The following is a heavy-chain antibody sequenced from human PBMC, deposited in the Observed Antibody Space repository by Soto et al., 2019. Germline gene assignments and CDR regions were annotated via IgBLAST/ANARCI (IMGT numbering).Heavy chain of an antibody. V-gene: IGHV4-39*01. D-gene: IGHD3-3*01. CDR3: ARHSGSITIFGVVIPDSYYYYGMDV. J-gene: IGHJ6*02. Sequence: SETLSLTCTVSGGSVISPNSYWGWIRRAPGKELEWLGNIYYSRSTYYIPSLESRLTISADTSKNQFSLRLTSVTAADTAVYYCARHSGSITIFGVVIPDSYYYYGMDVWGQGTTVTVSS. CDR2: IYYSRST. CDR1: GGSVISPNSY.